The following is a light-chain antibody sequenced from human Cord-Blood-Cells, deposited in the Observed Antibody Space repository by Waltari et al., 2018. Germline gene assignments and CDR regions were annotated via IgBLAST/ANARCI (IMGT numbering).Light chain of an antibody. V-gene: IGKV2-28*01. CDR2: FGS. Sequence: DIVMTQSPLSLPVTPGEPASISCRSSQSLLHSTGYSYLDWYLQKPGQSPQLLIYFGSNRASGVPDRFSGSGSGTDFTLKISRVEAEDVGVYYCMQALQTPMYNFGQGTKLEIK. CDR3: MQALQTPMYN. J-gene: IGKJ2*01. CDR1: QSLLHSTGYSY.